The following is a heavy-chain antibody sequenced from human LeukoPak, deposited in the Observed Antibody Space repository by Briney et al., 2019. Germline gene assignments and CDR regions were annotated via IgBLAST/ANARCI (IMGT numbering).Heavy chain of an antibody. V-gene: IGHV4-31*03. CDR1: GGSISSGGYY. CDR2: IYYSGST. CDR3: AREDYYDSSRWGFDP. Sequence: SETLSLTCTVSGGSISSGGYYWSWIRQHPGKGLEWIGYIYYSGSTYYNPSLKSRVTISVDTSKNQFSLKLSSVTAADTAVYYCAREDYYDSSRWGFDPWGQGTLVTVSS. D-gene: IGHD3-22*01. J-gene: IGHJ5*02.